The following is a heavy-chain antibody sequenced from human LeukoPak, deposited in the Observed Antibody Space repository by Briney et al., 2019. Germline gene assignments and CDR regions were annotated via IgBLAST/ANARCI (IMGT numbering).Heavy chain of an antibody. CDR3: APHWLVEKKTYPNGFDP. Sequence: SETLSLTCSVSGGSINNYWWSWIRQPPGKGLEWIGYIYRGETTNYNPSLKSRVTMSVDASKNHISLNLNPVTASDTAVYYCAPHWLVEKKTYPNGFDPGGEGTRVTVPS. CDR1: GGSINNYW. J-gene: IGHJ5*02. V-gene: IGHV4-4*09. D-gene: IGHD6-19*01. CDR2: IYRGETT.